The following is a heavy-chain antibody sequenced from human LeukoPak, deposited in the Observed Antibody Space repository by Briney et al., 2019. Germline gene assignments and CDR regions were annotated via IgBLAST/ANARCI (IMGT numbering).Heavy chain of an antibody. V-gene: IGHV3-7*01. CDR3: VREEGY. Sequence: GGSLRLSCAASGFTFSTYWMYWVRQAPGKGLEWVANIKQDGSHKYYVDSVKGRFTVSRDNAKNSLYLQMNSLRVEDTAVYYCVREEGYWGQGTLVTVSS. J-gene: IGHJ4*02. CDR1: GFTFSTYW. CDR2: IKQDGSHK.